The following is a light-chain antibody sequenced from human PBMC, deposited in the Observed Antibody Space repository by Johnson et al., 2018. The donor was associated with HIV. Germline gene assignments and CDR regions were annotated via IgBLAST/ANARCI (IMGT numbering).Light chain of an antibody. CDR1: SSNIGSTY. Sequence: QSVLTQPPSVSAAPGQKVTISCSGSSSNIGSTYVSWYQQVPGTAPKLLIYENNKRPSGIPDRFSGSKSGTSATLGITGLQTGAEADYYCGTWDSSLSAGRYVFGTGTKVTVL. V-gene: IGLV1-51*02. J-gene: IGLJ1*01. CDR2: ENN. CDR3: GTWDSSLSAGRYV.